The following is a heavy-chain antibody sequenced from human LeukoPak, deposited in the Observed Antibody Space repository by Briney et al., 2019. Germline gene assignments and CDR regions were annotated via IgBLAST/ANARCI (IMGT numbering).Heavy chain of an antibody. Sequence: GGSLRLSCAASGFTVSSNYMSWVRQAPGKGLEWVSVIYSGGTTYYADSVRDRFIISRDNSKNTLYLQMNSLRAEDTAVYYCARLGPRQKSDYWGQGTLVTVSS. CDR2: IYSGGTT. CDR3: ARLGPRQKSDY. V-gene: IGHV3-66*04. CDR1: GFTVSSNY. J-gene: IGHJ4*02.